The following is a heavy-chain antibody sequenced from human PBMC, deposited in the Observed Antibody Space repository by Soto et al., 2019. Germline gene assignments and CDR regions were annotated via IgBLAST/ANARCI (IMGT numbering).Heavy chain of an antibody. J-gene: IGHJ4*02. CDR1: GFTFSSYA. CDR2: ISYDGGNK. D-gene: IGHD3-10*01. V-gene: IGHV3-30-3*01. CDR3: ARANLPLLWFGELFAH. Sequence: PGGSLRLSCAASGFTFSSYAMHWVRQAPGKGLEWVAVISYDGGNKYYADSVKGRFTISRDNSKNTLYLQMNSLRAEDTAVYYCARANLPLLWFGELFAHWGQGTLVTVSS.